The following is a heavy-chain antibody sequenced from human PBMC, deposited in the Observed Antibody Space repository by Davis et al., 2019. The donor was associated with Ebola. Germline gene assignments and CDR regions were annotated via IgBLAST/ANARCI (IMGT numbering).Heavy chain of an antibody. J-gene: IGHJ6*02. Sequence: SETLSLTCAVYGGSFSGYYWSWIRQPPGKGLEWIGEINHSGSTNYNPSLKSRVSISVDTSKNQFSLKLSSVTAAETAVYYCARGHSYGSMVYGVDVWGQGTTVSVSS. D-gene: IGHD5-18*01. CDR3: ARGHSYGSMVYGVDV. CDR2: INHSGST. V-gene: IGHV4-34*01. CDR1: GGSFSGYY.